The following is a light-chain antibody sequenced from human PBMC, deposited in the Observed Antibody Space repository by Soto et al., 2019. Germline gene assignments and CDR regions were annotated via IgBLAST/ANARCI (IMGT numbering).Light chain of an antibody. CDR1: SSDVGAYNY. J-gene: IGLJ1*01. CDR2: DVT. CDR3: GSYTRSSTLG. V-gene: IGLV2-14*01. Sequence: QSVLTQPASVSGSPGQSVTISCTGTSSDVGAYNYVSWYQQHPGKVPKLMIYDVTNRPSGVSDRFSGSKSGNTASLTISGLQAEDEAAYYCGSYTRSSTLGFGTGTKVTVL.